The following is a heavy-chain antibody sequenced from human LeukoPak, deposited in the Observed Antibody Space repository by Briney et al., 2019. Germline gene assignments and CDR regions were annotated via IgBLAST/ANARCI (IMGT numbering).Heavy chain of an antibody. CDR3: ARSSQYSTSWFDAFDI. CDR1: GYSFTSYW. V-gene: IGHV5-51*01. Sequence: PGESLKISCKGSGYSFTSYWIGWVRQMPGKGLEWMGLIYPGNSDTKYSPSFQGQVTISADKSISTAYLQWSSLKASDTAMYYCARSSQYSTSWFDAFDIWGQGTMVTVSS. J-gene: IGHJ3*02. D-gene: IGHD6-13*01. CDR2: IYPGNSDT.